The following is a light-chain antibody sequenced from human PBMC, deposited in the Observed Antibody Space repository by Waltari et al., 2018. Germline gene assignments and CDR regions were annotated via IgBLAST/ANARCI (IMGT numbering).Light chain of an antibody. CDR2: EAS. J-gene: IGKJ5*01. V-gene: IGKV3-11*01. Sequence: DIVLTQSPASLSLSPGERATLSCRASQSVSSYLAWYQQKPGQAPRLLTYEASNRATGIPDRFRGSGAGTDFTLTISSLEPEDFAVYYCQQRRDWPITFGQGTRLEIK. CDR3: QQRRDWPIT. CDR1: QSVSSY.